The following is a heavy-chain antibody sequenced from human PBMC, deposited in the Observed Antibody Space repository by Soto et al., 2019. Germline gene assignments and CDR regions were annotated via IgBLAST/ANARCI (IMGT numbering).Heavy chain of an antibody. CDR1: GGTFSEDA. Sequence: QVQLVQSGAEVKKPGSSVRVSCKASGGTFSEDAISWVRQAPGQGLEWMGGTIPISDSPKYAQKFQGRVTISAEKSTGTTYREMSSLKYEDTAIYFCAKGHSGFGVRLDSWGQGTVITVSS. D-gene: IGHD1-26*01. CDR3: AKGHSGFGVRLDS. J-gene: IGHJ5*01. V-gene: IGHV1-69*06. CDR2: TIPISDSP.